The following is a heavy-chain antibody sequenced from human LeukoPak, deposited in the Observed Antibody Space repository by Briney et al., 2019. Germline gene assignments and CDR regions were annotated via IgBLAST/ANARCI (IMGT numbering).Heavy chain of an antibody. J-gene: IGHJ6*03. CDR1: GFTFSSYG. D-gene: IGHD5-18*01. CDR3: ARGTLWRDYYYYYYMDV. V-gene: IGHV3-30*03. Sequence: PGGSLRLSCAASGFTFSSYGMHWVRQAPGKGLEWVAVISYDGSNKYYADSVKGRFTISRDNSKNTLYLQMGSLRPEDMAVYYCARGTLWRDYYYYYYMDVWGKGTTVTVSS. CDR2: ISYDGSNK.